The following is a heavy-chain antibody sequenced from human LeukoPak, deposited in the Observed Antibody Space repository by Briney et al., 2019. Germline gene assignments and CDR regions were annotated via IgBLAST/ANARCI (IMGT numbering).Heavy chain of an antibody. CDR2: IYSGGST. J-gene: IGHJ4*02. CDR1: GFTVSSNY. CDR3: GRATSLTGPFDY. D-gene: IGHD3-16*01. V-gene: IGHV3-53*01. Sequence: GGSLRLSCAASGFTVSSNYMSWVRQAPGKGLEWVSVIYSGGSTYYADSVKGRFTISRDNSKNTLYLQMNSLRAEDTAVYYCGRATSLTGPFDYWGQGPLVTVSS.